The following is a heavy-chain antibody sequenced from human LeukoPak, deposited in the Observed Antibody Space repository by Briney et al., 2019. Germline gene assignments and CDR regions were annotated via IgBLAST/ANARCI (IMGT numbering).Heavy chain of an antibody. D-gene: IGHD2-2*01. CDR1: GYTFTGYY. V-gene: IGHV1-2*02. J-gene: IGHJ5*02. Sequence: ASVKVSCKASGYTFTGYYMHWVRQAPGQGLEWMGWINPNSGGTNYAQRFQGRVTMTRDTSISTAYMGLSRLRSDDTAVYYCARGNVVVPAATYGNWFDPWGQGTLVTVSS. CDR3: ARGNVVVPAATYGNWFDP. CDR2: INPNSGGT.